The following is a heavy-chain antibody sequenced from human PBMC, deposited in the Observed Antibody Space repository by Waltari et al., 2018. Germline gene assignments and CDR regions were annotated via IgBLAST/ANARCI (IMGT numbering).Heavy chain of an antibody. CDR2: INHSGST. J-gene: IGHJ4*02. CDR3: ASLAIADRPGAPSSYYFDY. Sequence: QLQLQESGPGLVKPSETLSLTCTVSGGSISSSSYYWGWIRQPPGKGLEWMGEINHSGSTNYNPSIESRVTKSLDTSRIKFSLELSSVTAAETAVYYCASLAIADRPGAPSSYYFDYWGQGTLVTVSS. D-gene: IGHD6-6*01. V-gene: IGHV4-39*07. CDR1: GGSISSSSYY.